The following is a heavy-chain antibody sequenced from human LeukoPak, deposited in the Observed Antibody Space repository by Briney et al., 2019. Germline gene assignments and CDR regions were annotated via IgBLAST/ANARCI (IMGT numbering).Heavy chain of an antibody. J-gene: IGHJ6*03. CDR2: IYYSGST. Sequence: SEILSLTCTVSGGSIGSYFWSWVRQPPGKGLEWIGYIYYSGSTKYNPSLKSRVTISLDTSKNQFSLKLTSVTAADTAVYYCARRGERRITIFGVEPYMDVWGKGTTVTVSS. CDR1: GGSIGSYF. CDR3: ARRGERRITIFGVEPYMDV. V-gene: IGHV4-59*08. D-gene: IGHD3-3*01.